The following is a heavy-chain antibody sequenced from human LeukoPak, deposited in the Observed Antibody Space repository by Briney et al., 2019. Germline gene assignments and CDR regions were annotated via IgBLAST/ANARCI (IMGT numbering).Heavy chain of an antibody. J-gene: IGHJ6*03. CDR3: AKEFAGSGNWLGYYYYMDV. CDR2: IRYDGSEK. Sequence: GGSLRLSCAASGFTFNSYGMHWVRQAPGKGLGWVAFIRYDGSEKYYADSVKGRFTIFRDSVKNTLYLQMNSLRSEDTAIYYCAKEFAGSGNWLGYYYYMDVWGKGTSVTVSS. D-gene: IGHD2-15*01. CDR1: GFTFNSYG. V-gene: IGHV3-30*02.